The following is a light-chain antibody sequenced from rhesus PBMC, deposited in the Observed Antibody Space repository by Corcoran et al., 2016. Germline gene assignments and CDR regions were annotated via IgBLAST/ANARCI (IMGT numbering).Light chain of an antibody. Sequence: DIQMTQSPSSLSASVGDTVTITCRASQGISSWLAWYQQKPGKAPKLLNYKASSLQSGVPSRLCGRGSGTDFTLTISSLQSEDLATYYCQQYSSRPWTFGQGTKVEL. V-gene: IGKV1-22*01. CDR3: QQYSSRPWT. CDR1: QGISSW. J-gene: IGKJ1*01. CDR2: KAS.